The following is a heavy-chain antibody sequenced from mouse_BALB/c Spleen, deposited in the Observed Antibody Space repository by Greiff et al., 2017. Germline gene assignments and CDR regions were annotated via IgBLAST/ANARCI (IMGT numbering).Heavy chain of an antibody. CDR1: GYTFTSYW. D-gene: IGHD2-12*01. CDR3: ATHYTERWYFDV. J-gene: IGHJ1*01. V-gene: IGHV1-87*01. Sequence: QVQLQQSGAELARPGASVKLSCKASGYTFTSYWMQWVKQRPGQGLEWIGAIYPGDGDTRYTQKFKGKATLTADKSSSTAYMQLSSLASEDSAVYYCATHYTERWYFDVWGAGTTVTVSS. CDR2: IYPGDGDT.